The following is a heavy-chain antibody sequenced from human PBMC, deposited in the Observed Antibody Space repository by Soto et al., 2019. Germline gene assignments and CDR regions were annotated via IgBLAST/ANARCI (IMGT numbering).Heavy chain of an antibody. Sequence: SSETLSLTCAVYGGSFSGFYWSWIRQPPGKGLEWIGEINHSGSTNYNPSLKSRVTISVDTSKNQFSLKLSSVTAADTAVYYCARSLVIMSFDYWGQGTLVTVSS. V-gene: IGHV4-34*01. CDR2: INHSGST. J-gene: IGHJ4*02. CDR1: GGSFSGFY. D-gene: IGHD3-22*01. CDR3: ARSLVIMSFDY.